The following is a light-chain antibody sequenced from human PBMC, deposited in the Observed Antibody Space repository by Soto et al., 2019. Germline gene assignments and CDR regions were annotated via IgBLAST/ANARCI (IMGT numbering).Light chain of an antibody. CDR3: QQSFSFPWT. Sequence: DIQMTQSPSSLSASVGDRFTFTCRASQNIRTYLNWYQRKPGKAPDLLIYSASSLQSGVPSRFSGSGSGTDFTLTINSLQPEDFATYFCQQSFSFPWTFGQGTKVDIK. J-gene: IGKJ1*01. CDR1: QNIRTY. V-gene: IGKV1-39*01. CDR2: SAS.